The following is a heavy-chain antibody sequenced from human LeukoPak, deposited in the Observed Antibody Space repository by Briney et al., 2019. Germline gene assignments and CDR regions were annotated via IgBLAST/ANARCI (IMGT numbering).Heavy chain of an antibody. Sequence: GASVKVSCKASGYTFTDYYIHWVRQAPGQGLEWMGWINPNSGGTNYAQKFQGRVTMTRDTSTSTAHMELSRLTSDDTGVYYCARAVQWELLYWGQGTLVTVSS. CDR3: ARAVQWELLY. J-gene: IGHJ4*02. CDR1: GYTFTDYY. D-gene: IGHD1-26*01. CDR2: INPNSGGT. V-gene: IGHV1-2*02.